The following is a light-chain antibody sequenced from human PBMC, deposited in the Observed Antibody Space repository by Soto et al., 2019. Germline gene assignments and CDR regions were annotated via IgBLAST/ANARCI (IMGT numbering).Light chain of an antibody. CDR3: QQYGSSPTWT. V-gene: IGKV3-20*01. CDR1: QSVSTF. CDR2: GAS. J-gene: IGKJ1*01. Sequence: EVGLTQSPATLSLSPGERAALSFMASQSVSTFLAWYQQKPGQAPRLLIYGASSRATGIPDRFSGSGSGTDFTLTISRLEPEDFAVYYCQQYGSSPTWTFGQGTKVDIK.